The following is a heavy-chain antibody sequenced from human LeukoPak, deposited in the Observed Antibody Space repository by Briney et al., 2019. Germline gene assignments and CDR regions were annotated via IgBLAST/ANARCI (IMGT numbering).Heavy chain of an antibody. Sequence: SETLSLTCAVYGGSFSGYYRSWIRQPPGKGLEWTGEINHSGSTNYNPSLKSRVTISVDTSKNQFSLKLSSVTAADTAVYYCARTSWGIDYWGQGTLVTVSS. CDR3: ARTSWGIDY. CDR2: INHSGST. D-gene: IGHD7-27*01. V-gene: IGHV4-34*01. J-gene: IGHJ4*02. CDR1: GGSFSGYY.